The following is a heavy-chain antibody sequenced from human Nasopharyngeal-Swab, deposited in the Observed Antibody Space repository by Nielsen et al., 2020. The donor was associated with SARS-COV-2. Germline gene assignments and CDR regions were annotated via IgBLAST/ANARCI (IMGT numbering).Heavy chain of an antibody. Sequence: ASVKVSCKASGYTFTSYYMQWVRQSPGQGLEWMGIINPSGGSTSYAQRFQGRVTMTRDTSTSTVYMELSSLRSEDTAVYYCSRAWLVIAFEICGQGTMVTVSS. CDR2: INPSGGST. D-gene: IGHD6-19*01. J-gene: IGHJ3*02. V-gene: IGHV1-46*01. CDR1: GYTFTSYY. CDR3: SRAWLVIAFEI.